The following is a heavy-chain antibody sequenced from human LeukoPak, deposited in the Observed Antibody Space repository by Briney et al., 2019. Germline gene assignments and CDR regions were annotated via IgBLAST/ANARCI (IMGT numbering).Heavy chain of an antibody. CDR1: GFTFSSYA. J-gene: IGHJ4*02. CDR3: ANLGSSELRVPASQGN. CDR2: VSGRGYST. V-gene: IGHV3-23*01. D-gene: IGHD2-2*01. Sequence: GGSLRLSCAASGFTFSSYAMSWARQAPGKGLEWASAVSGRGYSTYYADSVKGRFTISRDNSKNTVFLQMSSLRVEDTAVYYCANLGSSELRVPASQGNWGQGTLVTVSS.